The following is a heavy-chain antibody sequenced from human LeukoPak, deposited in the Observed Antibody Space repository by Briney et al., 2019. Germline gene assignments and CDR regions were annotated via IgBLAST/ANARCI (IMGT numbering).Heavy chain of an antibody. Sequence: SETLSLTCAVYGGSFSGYYWSWIRQPPGKGLEWIGEINHSGSTNYNPSLKSRVTISVDTSKNQFSLKLSSVTAPDTAVYHCARGGAAAGHLNPKNLTKFDYWGQGTLVTVSS. D-gene: IGHD6-13*01. V-gene: IGHV4-34*01. CDR2: INHSGST. J-gene: IGHJ4*02. CDR1: GGSFSGYY. CDR3: ARGGAAAGHLNPKNLTKFDY.